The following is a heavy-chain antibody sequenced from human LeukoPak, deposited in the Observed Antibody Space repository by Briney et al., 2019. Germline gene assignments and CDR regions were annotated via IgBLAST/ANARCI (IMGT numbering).Heavy chain of an antibody. D-gene: IGHD6-19*01. Sequence: SSVTVSCKASGGTFISYAISWVRQAPGQGLEWVGGIIPIFGTANYAQKFQGRVTITTDEYTSTAYMALSSLRSEDTAVYYCATEVSNGSYFDYWGRGTLVTVSS. V-gene: IGHV1-69*05. J-gene: IGHJ4*02. CDR2: IIPIFGTA. CDR1: GGTFISYA. CDR3: ATEVSNGSYFDY.